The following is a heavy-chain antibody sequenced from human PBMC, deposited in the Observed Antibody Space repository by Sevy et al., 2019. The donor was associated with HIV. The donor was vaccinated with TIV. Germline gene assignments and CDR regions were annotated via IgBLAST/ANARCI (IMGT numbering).Heavy chain of an antibody. CDR3: ARVAAAAPDF. J-gene: IGHJ4*02. CDR2: IKQDGSAK. D-gene: IGHD2-2*01. CDR1: GFTFDYFW. Sequence: GGSLRLSCAASGFTFDYFWMAWVRQAPGKGLEWVANIKQDGSAKYYVDSVKGRFSISRDNANNSLFLEMNNLRVDDTAVYYCARVAAAAPDFWGQGTLVTVSS. V-gene: IGHV3-7*01.